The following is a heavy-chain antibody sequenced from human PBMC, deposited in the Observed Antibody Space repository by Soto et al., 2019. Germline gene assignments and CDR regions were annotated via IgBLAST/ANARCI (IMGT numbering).Heavy chain of an antibody. D-gene: IGHD1-1*01. CDR2: IYSGGST. CDR3: ARDWKNTDAFDI. CDR1: VFTGSSNY. V-gene: IGHV3-53*01. J-gene: IGHJ3*02. Sequence: HPWWSLRLSCSASVFTGSSNYMSWCRQAPGKGLEWVSVIYSGGSTYYADSVKGRSTISRDNSKNTLYLQMNSLRAEDTAVYYCARDWKNTDAFDIWGQGTMVTVSS.